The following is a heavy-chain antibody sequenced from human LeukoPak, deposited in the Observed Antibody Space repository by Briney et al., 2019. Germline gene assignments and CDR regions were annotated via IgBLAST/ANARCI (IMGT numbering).Heavy chain of an antibody. Sequence: ASVKVSCKASGYTFTSYGISWVRQAPGQGLEWMGWISTYNGNTNYAQKLQGRVTMTTDTSTSTAYMELRSLRSDDTAVYYCARATTVSRGYYYYMDVWGKGTTVTVSS. CDR2: ISTYNGNT. D-gene: IGHD4-17*01. CDR1: GYTFTSYG. CDR3: ARATTVSRGYYYYMDV. J-gene: IGHJ6*03. V-gene: IGHV1-18*01.